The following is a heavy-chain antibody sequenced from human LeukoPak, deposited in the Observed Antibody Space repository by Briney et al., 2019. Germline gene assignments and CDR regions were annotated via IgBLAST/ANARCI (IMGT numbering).Heavy chain of an antibody. D-gene: IGHD3-22*01. V-gene: IGHV3-23*01. CDR1: GFTFSSYA. J-gene: IGHJ4*02. CDR2: ISGSGGST. Sequence: PGGSLRLSCAASGFTFSSYAMSWVRQAPGKGLEWVSVISGSGGSTYYADSVKGRFTISRDNSKNTLYLQMSSLRAEDTAIYYCAKGHSSGYYFFDYWGQGTLVTVSS. CDR3: AKGHSSGYYFFDY.